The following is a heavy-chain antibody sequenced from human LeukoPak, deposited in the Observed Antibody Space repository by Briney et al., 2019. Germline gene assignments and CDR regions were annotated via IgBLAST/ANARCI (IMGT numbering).Heavy chain of an antibody. Sequence: SETLSLTCTVSGGSISSGSYYWSWIRQPAGKGLEWIGRIYTSGSTNYNPSLKSRVTISVDTSKNQFSLKLSSVTAADTAVYYCARWGLLWFGDQMSGYFDYWGQGTLVTVSS. J-gene: IGHJ4*02. D-gene: IGHD3-10*01. V-gene: IGHV4-61*02. CDR2: IYTSGST. CDR3: ARWGLLWFGDQMSGYFDY. CDR1: GGSISSGSYY.